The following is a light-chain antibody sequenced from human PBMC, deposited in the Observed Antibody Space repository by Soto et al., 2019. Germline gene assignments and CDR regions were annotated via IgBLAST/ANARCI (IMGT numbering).Light chain of an antibody. J-gene: IGLJ1*01. CDR1: SSYVSLYNF. CDR2: KVT. V-gene: IGLV2-14*01. Sequence: QSVLTQPASVSGSPGQSITISCTATSSYVSLYNFVSWYQQHPGKAPKLVIYKVTNRPSVVSNRFSGSRSGNTASLTISAVQSEDEADYYCCSYTGSCNYVFGAGTKVTVL. CDR3: CSYTGSCNYV.